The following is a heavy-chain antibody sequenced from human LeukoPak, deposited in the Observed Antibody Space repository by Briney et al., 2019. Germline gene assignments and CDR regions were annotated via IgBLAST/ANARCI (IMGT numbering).Heavy chain of an antibody. Sequence: GSLRLSCAASGFTFRSYAMTWVRQAPGKGLEWVSAVSGSGGHTYYADSVKGRFTISRDNSKNTLYLQMDTLRAEDTAVYYCAKDAALYPFFFDYWGQGTLVTVSS. V-gene: IGHV3-23*01. CDR2: VSGSGGHT. J-gene: IGHJ4*02. CDR1: GFTFRSYA. D-gene: IGHD3-16*01. CDR3: AKDAALYPFFFDY.